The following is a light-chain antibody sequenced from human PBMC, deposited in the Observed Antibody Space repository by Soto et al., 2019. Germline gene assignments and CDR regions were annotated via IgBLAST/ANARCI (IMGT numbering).Light chain of an antibody. CDR3: QQYASSPYT. Sequence: EIVLTQSPGTLSLSPGERATLSCRASQSISSSYLAWYQQKPGQAPRLLIYGASSRATGIPDRFSGRESGTDFTLTITTLEPEDPAVYFCQQYASSPYTFGQGTKVEIK. V-gene: IGKV3-20*01. CDR1: QSISSSY. CDR2: GAS. J-gene: IGKJ2*01.